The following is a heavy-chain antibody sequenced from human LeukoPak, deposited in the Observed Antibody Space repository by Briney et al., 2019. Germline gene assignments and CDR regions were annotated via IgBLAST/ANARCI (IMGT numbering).Heavy chain of an antibody. D-gene: IGHD3-10*01. Sequence: SETLSLTCTVSGVSISSSGYYWGWLRQPPGKGLEWIGSIYYSGSTYYNPSLKSRVTISVDTSKNQFSLKLSSVTAADTAVYYCARPSGWFDHLFDYWAREPWSPSPQ. J-gene: IGHJ4*02. CDR1: GVSISSSGYY. CDR2: IYYSGST. V-gene: IGHV4-39*01. CDR3: ARPSGWFDHLFDY.